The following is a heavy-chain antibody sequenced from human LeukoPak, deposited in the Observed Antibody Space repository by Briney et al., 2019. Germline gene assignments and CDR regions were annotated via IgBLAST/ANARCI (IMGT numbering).Heavy chain of an antibody. D-gene: IGHD6-13*01. V-gene: IGHV3-7*01. CDR2: IKQDGSEK. Sequence: GGSLRLSCAASGFTFTDYWMNWVRQAPGKGLEWVASIKQDGSEKYYVDSVKGRFTISRDNAKNSLYLQMNSLRAEDTAVYYCASRSSVAGTGPGWGQGTLVTVSS. J-gene: IGHJ4*02. CDR3: ASRSSVAGTGPG. CDR1: GFTFTDYW.